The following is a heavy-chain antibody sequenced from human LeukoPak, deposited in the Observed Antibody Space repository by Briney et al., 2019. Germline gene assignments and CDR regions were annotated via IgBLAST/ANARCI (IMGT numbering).Heavy chain of an antibody. J-gene: IGHJ5*02. D-gene: IGHD1-20*01. V-gene: IGHV1-46*01. CDR3: ARSTITGTTTDPNWFDP. CDR1: GYTFTSYY. Sequence: GASVKVSCKASGYTFTSYYMHWVRQAPGQGLEWMGIINPSGGSTSYAQKFQGRVTMTRDTSTSTVYMELSSLRSEDTAVQYCARSTITGTTTDPNWFDPWGQGTLVTVSS. CDR2: INPSGGST.